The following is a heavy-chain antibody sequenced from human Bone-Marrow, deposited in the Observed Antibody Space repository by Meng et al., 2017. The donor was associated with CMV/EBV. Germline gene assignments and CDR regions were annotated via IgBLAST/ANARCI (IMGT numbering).Heavy chain of an antibody. CDR1: GFTLSNAW. V-gene: IGHV3-7*01. CDR3: ARIDL. J-gene: IGHJ5*02. CDR2: IKQDGSEK. Sequence: GGSLRLSCAASGFTLSNAWMSWVRQAPGKGLEWVANIKQDGSEKYYVDSVKGRFTISRDNAKNSLYLQMNSLRAEDTAVYYCARIDLWGQGTLVTVSS.